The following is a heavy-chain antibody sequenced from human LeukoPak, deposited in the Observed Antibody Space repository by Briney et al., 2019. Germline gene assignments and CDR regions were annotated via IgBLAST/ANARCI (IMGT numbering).Heavy chain of an antibody. Sequence: GASVKVSCKASGYSFTGFYMHWVRQAPGQGLERMGWINPNSGGTKYAQKFKGRVTMTRDTSISTAYMELSRLRSDDTAVYYCARVDTAMVAGGGDYWGQGTLVTVSS. V-gene: IGHV1-2*02. J-gene: IGHJ4*02. CDR1: GYSFTGFY. D-gene: IGHD5-18*01. CDR3: ARVDTAMVAGGGDY. CDR2: INPNSGGT.